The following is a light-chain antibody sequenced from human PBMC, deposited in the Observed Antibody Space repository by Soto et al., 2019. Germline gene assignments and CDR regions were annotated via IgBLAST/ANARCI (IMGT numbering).Light chain of an antibody. V-gene: IGLV1-40*01. CDR1: RSNIGAGYD. J-gene: IGLJ1*01. Sequence: QSVLTQPPSVSGAPGQRVTISCTGSRSNIGAGYDVHWYQQLPGTAPKLLIYRNSYRPSGVPDRFSGSKSGTSASLAITGLQAEDEADYYCQSYDSGRGGCYVFGTGTRSPS. CDR2: RNS. CDR3: QSYDSGRGGCYV.